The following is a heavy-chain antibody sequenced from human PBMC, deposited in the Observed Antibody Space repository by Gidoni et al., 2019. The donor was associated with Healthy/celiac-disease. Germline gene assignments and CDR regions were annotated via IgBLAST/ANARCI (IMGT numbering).Heavy chain of an antibody. Sequence: EVQLVESGGGLVQPGGSLRLSCAASGFTVSSNYMSWVSQAPGKGLEWVSIIYNDGSTYYAESVKGRFTISRDNSKNTVYLQMNSLRADDTAVYYCARALDPWGQGTLVTVSS. CDR1: GFTVSSNY. CDR2: IYNDGST. CDR3: ARALDP. J-gene: IGHJ5*02. V-gene: IGHV3-66*01.